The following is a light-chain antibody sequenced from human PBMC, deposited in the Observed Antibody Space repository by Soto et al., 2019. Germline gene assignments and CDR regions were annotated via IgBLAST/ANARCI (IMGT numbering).Light chain of an antibody. CDR2: TAS. V-gene: IGKV1-17*01. Sequence: DIHLSQSPTSQPPSLGDRINISCRASQTITSFLNWYQHKPGKAPKRLIYTASTLQSGVPSRFSGSGSGTDFTLTISSLQPEDFATYYCLQHNSYPLTFGQGTKVDI. J-gene: IGKJ1*01. CDR1: QTITSF. CDR3: LQHNSYPLT.